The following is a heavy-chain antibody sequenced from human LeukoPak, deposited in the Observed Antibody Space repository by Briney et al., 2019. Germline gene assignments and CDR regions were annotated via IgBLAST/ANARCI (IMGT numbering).Heavy chain of an antibody. CDR1: GGSISSYY. CDR2: IYYSGST. Sequence: SETLSLTCTVSGGSISSYYWSWIRQPPGKGLEWIGYIYYSGSTNYNPSLKSRVTISVDTSKNQFSLKLSSVTAADTAVYYCARGGALGSRSFDYWGQGTLVTVSS. CDR3: ARGGALGSRSFDY. V-gene: IGHV4-59*08. J-gene: IGHJ4*02. D-gene: IGHD1-26*01.